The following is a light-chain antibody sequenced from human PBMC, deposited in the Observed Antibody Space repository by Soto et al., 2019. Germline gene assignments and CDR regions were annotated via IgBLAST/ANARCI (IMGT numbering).Light chain of an antibody. CDR3: SSHSSSSTLYV. J-gene: IGLJ1*01. V-gene: IGLV2-14*01. CDR1: SSDVGGYNY. CDR2: EVS. Sequence: QSALTQPASVSGSPGQSNTISCTGSSSDVGGYNYVSWYQQHPGKVPKLMIYEVSNRPSGVSSRFSGSKSGNTASLTISGLQAEDEAEYYCSSHSSSSTLYVFGTGTKLTVL.